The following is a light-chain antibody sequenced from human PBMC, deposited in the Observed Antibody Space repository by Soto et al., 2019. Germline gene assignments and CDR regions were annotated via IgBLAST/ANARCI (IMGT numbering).Light chain of an antibody. V-gene: IGKV3-11*01. Sequence: EIVLTQSPGTLSLSPGERANLSCRASQSVGSYLAWYQQKPGQAPRLLIYDASNRATGIPARFSGSGSGTDFTLTISSLEPEAFAVYYCQQRSNWPRTFGQGTKVDIK. J-gene: IGKJ1*01. CDR3: QQRSNWPRT. CDR2: DAS. CDR1: QSVGSY.